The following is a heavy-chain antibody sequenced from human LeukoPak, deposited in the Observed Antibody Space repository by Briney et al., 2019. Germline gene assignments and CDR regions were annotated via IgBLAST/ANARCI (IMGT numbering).Heavy chain of an antibody. CDR2: IRSKAYGGTT. CDR3: TRGYCSSTRCYRNAKYFDY. D-gene: IGHD2-2*02. CDR1: GFTFGDYA. Sequence: GGSLRLSCTASGFTFGDYAMSWFRQAPGKGLEWVGFIRSKAYGGTTEYAASVKGRFTISRDDSKSIAYLQMNSLKTEDTAVYYCTRGYCSSTRCYRNAKYFDYWGQGTLVTVSS. V-gene: IGHV3-49*03. J-gene: IGHJ4*02.